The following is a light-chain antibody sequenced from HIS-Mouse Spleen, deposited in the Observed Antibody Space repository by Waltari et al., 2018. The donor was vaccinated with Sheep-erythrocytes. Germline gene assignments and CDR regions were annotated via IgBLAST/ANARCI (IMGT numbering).Light chain of an antibody. CDR2: EGS. J-gene: IGLJ3*02. CDR3: CSYAGSSTWV. Sequence: QSALTQPASVSGSPGQSITISCTGTSSDVGRYHLVSWYQQHPGKAPKLMIYEGSKRPSVVFNRFSGSKSGNTASLTISGLQAEDEADYYCCSYAGSSTWVFGGGTKLTVL. CDR1: SSDVGRYHL. V-gene: IGLV2-23*01.